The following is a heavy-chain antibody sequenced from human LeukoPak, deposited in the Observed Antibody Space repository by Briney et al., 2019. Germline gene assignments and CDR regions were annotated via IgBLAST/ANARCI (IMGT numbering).Heavy chain of an antibody. CDR3: ARMSDIVVVVAGGPLGY. D-gene: IGHD2-15*01. CDR1: GDTFTSYY. V-gene: IGHV1-46*01. CDR2: INPSGGST. Sequence: ASVKVSCKASGDTFTSYYMHWVRQAPGQGLEWMGIINPSGGSTSYAQKFQGRVTMTRDTSTSTVYMELSSLRSEDTAVYYCARMSDIVVVVAGGPLGYWGQGTLVTVSS. J-gene: IGHJ4*02.